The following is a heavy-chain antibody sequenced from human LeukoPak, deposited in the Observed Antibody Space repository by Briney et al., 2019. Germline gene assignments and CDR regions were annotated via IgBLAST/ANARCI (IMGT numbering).Heavy chain of an antibody. CDR1: GGSFSGYY. CDR3: ARLLAARPFDY. J-gene: IGHJ4*02. D-gene: IGHD6-6*01. CDR2: INHSGST. Sequence: PSETLSLTCAVYGGSFSGYYWSWIRQPPGKGLEWIGEINHSGSTNYNPSLKSRVTISVDTSKNQFSLKLSSVTAADTAVYYCARLLAARPFDYWGQGTLVTVSS. V-gene: IGHV4-34*01.